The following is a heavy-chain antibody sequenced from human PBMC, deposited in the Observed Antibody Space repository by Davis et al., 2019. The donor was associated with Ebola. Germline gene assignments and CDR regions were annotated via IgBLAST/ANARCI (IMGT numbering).Heavy chain of an antibody. CDR3: ARDGGVTTPAFDY. V-gene: IGHV4-30-4*01. D-gene: IGHD4-17*01. CDR2: IYYSGST. Sequence: PSETLSLTCTVSGGSISSGDYYWSWIRQPPGKGLEWIGYIYYSGSTYYNPSLKSRVTISVDTSKNQFSLKLSSVTAADTAVYYCARDGGVTTPAFDYWGQGTLVTVSS. J-gene: IGHJ4*02. CDR1: GGSISSGDYY.